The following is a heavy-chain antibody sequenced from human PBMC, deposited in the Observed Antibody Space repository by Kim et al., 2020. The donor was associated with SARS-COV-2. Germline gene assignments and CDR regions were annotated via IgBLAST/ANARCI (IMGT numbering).Heavy chain of an antibody. Sequence: SETLSLTCSVSGGSITSGDYYWSWIRQHAGKGLEWIGYISYSGSTHYNPSPKSRLTISIDTSKKQFSLKLTSVTAADTAVYYCARDHRRRHDTMVRGVEYYYYGLNVWAQGTTVTVSS. CDR1: GGSITSGDYY. J-gene: IGHJ6*02. V-gene: IGHV4-31*03. CDR2: ISYSGST. D-gene: IGHD3-10*01. CDR3: ARDHRRRHDTMVRGVEYYYYGLNV.